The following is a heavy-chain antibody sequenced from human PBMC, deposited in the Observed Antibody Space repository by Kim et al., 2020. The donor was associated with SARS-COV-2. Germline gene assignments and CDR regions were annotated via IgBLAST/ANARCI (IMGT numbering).Heavy chain of an antibody. D-gene: IGHD3-9*01. V-gene: IGHV1-2*02. Sequence: ASVKVSCKASGYTFTGYYMHWVRQAPGQGLEWMGWINPNSGGTNYAQKFQGRVTMTRDTSISTAYMELSRLRSDDTAVYYCARAIFGIYYYYYYGMDVWGQGTTVTVSS. J-gene: IGHJ6*02. CDR2: INPNSGGT. CDR1: GYTFTGYY. CDR3: ARAIFGIYYYYYYGMDV.